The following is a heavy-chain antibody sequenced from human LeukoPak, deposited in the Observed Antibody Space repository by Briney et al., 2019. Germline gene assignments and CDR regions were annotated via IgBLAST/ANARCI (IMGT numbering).Heavy chain of an antibody. CDR3: TRELTEQWSPRNFDY. CDR2: IRSKAYGGTT. J-gene: IGHJ4*02. D-gene: IGHD6-19*01. CDR1: GFTFGDYA. V-gene: IGHV3-49*05. Sequence: KPGGSLRLSCTASGFTFGDYAMSWFRQAPGKGLEWVGFIRSKAYGGTTEYAASVKGRFTISRDDSKSIAYLQMNSLKTEDTAVYYCTRELTEQWSPRNFDYWGQGTLVTVSS.